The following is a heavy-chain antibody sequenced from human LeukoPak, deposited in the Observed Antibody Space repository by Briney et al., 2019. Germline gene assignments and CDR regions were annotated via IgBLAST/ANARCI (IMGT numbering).Heavy chain of an antibody. CDR3: ARGPTYYHDSSGYYYPYYFDY. D-gene: IGHD3-22*01. Sequence: PSETLSLTCTVSGGSISNYYWSWIRQPPGKGLEWIGYIYYSGSTNYNPSLKSRVTMSVDTSKNQFSLKLSSVTAADTAVYYCARGPTYYHDSSGYYYPYYFDYWGQGALATVSS. CDR1: GGSISNYY. J-gene: IGHJ4*02. CDR2: IYYSGST. V-gene: IGHV4-59*01.